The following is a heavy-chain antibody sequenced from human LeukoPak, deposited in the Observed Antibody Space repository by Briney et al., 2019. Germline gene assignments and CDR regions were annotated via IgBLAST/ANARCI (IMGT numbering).Heavy chain of an antibody. J-gene: IGHJ4*02. Sequence: PGGSLRLSCAASGFTFSSYGMHWVRQAPGKGLEWVAFIQYDGSNKFYADSVKGRFTISRDNSKNTLYLQMNSLRAEDTAVYYCAKDRGFGESHAYYFDSWAQGTLVTVSS. V-gene: IGHV3-30*02. CDR3: AKDRGFGESHAYYFDS. D-gene: IGHD3-10*01. CDR1: GFTFSSYG. CDR2: IQYDGSNK.